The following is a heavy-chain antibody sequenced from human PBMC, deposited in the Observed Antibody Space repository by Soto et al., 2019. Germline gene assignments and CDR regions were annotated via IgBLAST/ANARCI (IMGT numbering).Heavy chain of an antibody. V-gene: IGHV1-69*06. Sequence: SVKVSCKASGGTFSSYAISWVRQAPGQGLEWMGGIIPIFGTANYAQKFQGRVTITADKSTSTAYMELSSLRSEDTAVYYCARERRSDFWSGYTHLFFDYWGQGTLVTVSS. CDR2: IIPIFGTA. J-gene: IGHJ4*02. CDR1: GGTFSSYA. CDR3: ARERRSDFWSGYTHLFFDY. D-gene: IGHD3-3*01.